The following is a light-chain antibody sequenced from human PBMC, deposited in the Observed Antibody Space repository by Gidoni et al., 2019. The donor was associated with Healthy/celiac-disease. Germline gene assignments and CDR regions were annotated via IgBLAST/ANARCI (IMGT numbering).Light chain of an antibody. CDR1: QSVSSY. CDR2: DAS. V-gene: IGKV3-11*01. CDR3: QQRSNWPL. Sequence: EIVLTQSPATLSLSPGERATLSCRASQSVSSYLAWYQQKPGQAPRLLIYDASNRATVIPARFSGSGSGTDFTLTISSLEPEVFAVYYCQQRSNWPLFXGXTKVEIK. J-gene: IGKJ4*01.